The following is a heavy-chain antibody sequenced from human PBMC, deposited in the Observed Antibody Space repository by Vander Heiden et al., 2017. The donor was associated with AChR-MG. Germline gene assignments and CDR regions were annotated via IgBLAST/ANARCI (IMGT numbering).Heavy chain of an antibody. CDR1: GFSLSTNGMG. Sequence: QITLKESGPTLVKPTQTLTLTCTFSGFSLSTNGMGVGWIRQPPGKALEWLAVIYWDDDKRYSPSLKSRLTITKDTAKNQVVLTMTKMDPVDTATYYCAHAVFSRVFDYWGQGTLVTVSS. D-gene: IGHD3-16*01. J-gene: IGHJ4*02. V-gene: IGHV2-5*02. CDR2: IYWDDDK. CDR3: AHAVFSRVFDY.